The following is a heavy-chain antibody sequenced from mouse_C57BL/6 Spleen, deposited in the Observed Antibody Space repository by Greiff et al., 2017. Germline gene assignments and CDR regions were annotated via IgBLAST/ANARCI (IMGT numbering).Heavy chain of an antibody. CDR1: GFSLTSYA. J-gene: IGHJ4*01. CDR3: TRRGYYDYGVDAMDY. Sequence: QVQLKESGPGLVAPSQSLSITCTVSGFSLTSYAISWVRQPPGKGLEWLGVIWTGGGTHYNSALKSRLSISTDNAKSQVYLEINCEQADDTARYYRTRRGYYDYGVDAMDYWGQGTSVTVSS. CDR2: IWTGGGT. V-gene: IGHV2-9-1*01. D-gene: IGHD2-4*01.